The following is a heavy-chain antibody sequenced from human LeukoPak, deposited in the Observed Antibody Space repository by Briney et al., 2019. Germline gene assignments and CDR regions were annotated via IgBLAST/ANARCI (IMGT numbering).Heavy chain of an antibody. CDR2: IYYSGST. CDR3: ARDYYGSGSPDLGYYYYGMDV. Sequence: SETLSLTCTVSGGSISSYYWSWLRQPPGKGLEWLGYIYYSGSTNYNPSLKSRVTISVDTSKNQFSLKLSSVTAADTAVYYCARDYYGSGSPDLGYYYYGMDVWGQGTTVTVSS. D-gene: IGHD3-10*01. J-gene: IGHJ6*02. CDR1: GGSISSYY. V-gene: IGHV4-59*01.